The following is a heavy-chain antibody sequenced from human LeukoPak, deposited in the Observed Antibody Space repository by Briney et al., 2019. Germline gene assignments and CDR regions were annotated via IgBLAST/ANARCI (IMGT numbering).Heavy chain of an antibody. CDR2: IYYSGST. Sequence: TSETLSLTCTVPGGSISSSSYYWGWIRQPPGKGLEWIGSIYYSGSTYYNPSLKSRVTISVDTSKNQFSLKLSSVTAADTAVYYCARRPTPGARFDYWGQGTLVTVSS. V-gene: IGHV4-39*01. CDR1: GGSISSSSYY. CDR3: ARRPTPGARFDY. D-gene: IGHD2-15*01. J-gene: IGHJ4*02.